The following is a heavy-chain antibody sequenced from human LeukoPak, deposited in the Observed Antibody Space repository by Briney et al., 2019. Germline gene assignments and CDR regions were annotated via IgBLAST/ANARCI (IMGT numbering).Heavy chain of an antibody. V-gene: IGHV3-66*01. CDR2: IYSGGST. CDR3: ARTISISVYGMDV. D-gene: IGHD3-3*02. J-gene: IGHJ6*02. Sequence: GGSLRLSCAASGFTVNSNYMSWVRQAPGKGLEWVSGIYSGGSTYYADSVKGRFTISRDNSKNTLYLQMNSLRAEDTAVYYCARTISISVYGMDVWGQGTTVTVS. CDR1: GFTVNSNY.